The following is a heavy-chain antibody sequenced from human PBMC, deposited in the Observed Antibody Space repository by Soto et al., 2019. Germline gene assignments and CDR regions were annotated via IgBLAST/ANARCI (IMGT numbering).Heavy chain of an antibody. CDR1: GNTVPNYA. Sequence: ASVKVSCKASGNTVPNYAIHWVRQAPGQGLEWMGIINPSGGSTSYAQKFQGRVTLTRDTSTSTVYMELSSLRSEDTAVYYCARNYDILTGYQRHYYYYGMDVWGQGTTVTVSS. V-gene: IGHV1-46*01. CDR2: INPSGGST. CDR3: ARNYDILTGYQRHYYYYGMDV. J-gene: IGHJ6*02. D-gene: IGHD3-9*01.